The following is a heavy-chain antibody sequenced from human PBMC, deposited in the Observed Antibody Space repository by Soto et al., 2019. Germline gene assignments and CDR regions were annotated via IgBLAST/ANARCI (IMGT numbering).Heavy chain of an antibody. CDR1: GFTVSSNY. CDR2: ISSDGSK. J-gene: IGHJ5*02. D-gene: IGHD1-1*01. V-gene: IGHV3-66*01. Sequence: GGSLRLSCAASGFTVSSNYMSWVRQAPGKGPEWVSVISSDGSKYYADSVKVRFTISRDNSKNTLYLQMNSLRAEDTAVYFCASSTPRYFNWFDPWGQGTLVTVSS. CDR3: ASSTPRYFNWFDP.